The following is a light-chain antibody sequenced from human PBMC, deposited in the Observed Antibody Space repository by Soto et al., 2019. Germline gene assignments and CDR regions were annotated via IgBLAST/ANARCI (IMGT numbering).Light chain of an antibody. CDR1: QSVSSTY. V-gene: IGKV3-20*01. CDR2: STS. Sequence: EIVLTHSPGTLSLSPWEIATLSCRASQSVSSTYLAWYQQKPGQAPRLLIYSTSSRATGIPDRFSGSGSGTDFTLTISRLEPEDFAVYYCQQYGNSPWTFGQGTKVDIK. J-gene: IGKJ1*01. CDR3: QQYGNSPWT.